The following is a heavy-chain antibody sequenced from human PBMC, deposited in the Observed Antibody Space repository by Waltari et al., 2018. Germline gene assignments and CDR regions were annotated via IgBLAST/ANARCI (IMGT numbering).Heavy chain of an antibody. CDR1: GFSVDRGSF. Sequence: QVQLQESGPGLVKPSETLSLTCDVSGFSVDRGSFWGWIRQPPGQGLEWVGTIFNTGFTYYTPSLRGRVTMSVDTSKNQFSLNLSSVTAADTALYYCARAPGVAAASYFDYWGQGILVTVSS. CDR2: IFNTGFT. J-gene: IGHJ4*02. V-gene: IGHV4-38-2*01. D-gene: IGHD6-13*01. CDR3: ARAPGVAAASYFDY.